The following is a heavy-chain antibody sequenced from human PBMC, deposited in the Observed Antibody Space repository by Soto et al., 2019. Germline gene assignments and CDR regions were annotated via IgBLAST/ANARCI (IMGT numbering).Heavy chain of an antibody. Sequence: GGSLRLSCAASGFTFSSYWMHWVRQAPGKGLVWVSRINSDGSSTSYADSVKGRFTISRDNAKNSLYLQMNSLRAEDTAVYYCARDYYDSSGYLAPLDYWGQGTLVTVSS. J-gene: IGHJ4*02. CDR3: ARDYYDSSGYLAPLDY. CDR1: GFTFSSYW. CDR2: INSDGSST. D-gene: IGHD3-22*01. V-gene: IGHV3-74*01.